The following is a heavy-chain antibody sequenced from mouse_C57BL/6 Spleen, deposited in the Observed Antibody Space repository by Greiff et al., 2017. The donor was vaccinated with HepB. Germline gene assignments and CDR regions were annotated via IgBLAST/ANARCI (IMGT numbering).Heavy chain of an antibody. Sequence: EAGGGLVQPKGSLKLSCAASGFSFNTYAMNWVRQAPGKGLEWVARIRSKSNNYATYYADSVKDRFTISRDDSESMLYLQMNNLKTEDTAMYYCVGAPYPGWFAYWGQGTLVTVSA. CDR1: GFSFNTYA. V-gene: IGHV10-1*01. D-gene: IGHD2-10*01. CDR2: IRSKSNNYAT. J-gene: IGHJ3*01. CDR3: VGAPYPGWFAY.